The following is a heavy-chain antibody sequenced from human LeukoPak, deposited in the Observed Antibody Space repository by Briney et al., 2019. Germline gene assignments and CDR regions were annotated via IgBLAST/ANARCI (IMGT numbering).Heavy chain of an antibody. D-gene: IGHD3-9*01. CDR1: GYTFTGYY. Sequence: GASVKVSCKASGYTFTGYYMHWVRQAPGQGLGWLGWINPNSVGTNYAQKFQGRVTMTRDTSISTAYMELSRLRSDDTAVYYCARVRTAGYYDILTGYRVFDYWGQGTLVTVSS. J-gene: IGHJ4*02. CDR2: INPNSVGT. CDR3: ARVRTAGYYDILTGYRVFDY. V-gene: IGHV1-2*02.